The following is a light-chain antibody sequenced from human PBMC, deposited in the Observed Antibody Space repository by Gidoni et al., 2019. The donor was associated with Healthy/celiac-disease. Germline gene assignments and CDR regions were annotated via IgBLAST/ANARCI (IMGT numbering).Light chain of an antibody. CDR3: QQYYSTPPT. Sequence: DIVITQSPDSLDVSLGERATINCKSSQSVLYSANNKNYLAWYQQKPGQPPKLLIYWASTRESGVPDRFSGSGSGTDFTLTISSLQAEDVAVYYCQQYYSTPPTFGQGTKLEIK. CDR2: WAS. CDR1: QSVLYSANNKNY. J-gene: IGKJ2*01. V-gene: IGKV4-1*01.